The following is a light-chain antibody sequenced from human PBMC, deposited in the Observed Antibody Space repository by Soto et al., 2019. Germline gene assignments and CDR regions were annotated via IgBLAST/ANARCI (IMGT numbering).Light chain of an antibody. CDR3: SSFTGSSTL. CDR2: DVG. Sequence: QSALTQPASVSVSPGQSITISCTGTSIDVGGYNYVSWYQQHPGKAPRLMIYDVGNRPSGVSNRFSGSKSGNTASLTISGLQAEDEADYYCSSFTGSSTLFGGGTKLTVL. J-gene: IGLJ2*01. CDR1: SIDVGGYNY. V-gene: IGLV2-14*01.